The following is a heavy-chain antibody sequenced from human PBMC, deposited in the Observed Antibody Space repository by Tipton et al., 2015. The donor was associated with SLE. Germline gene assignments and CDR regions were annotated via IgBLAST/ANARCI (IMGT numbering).Heavy chain of an antibody. CDR2: IRYDGSNK. CDR3: AKVHRPVDPVDI. CDR1: GFTFSSYG. V-gene: IGHV3-30*02. Sequence: SGFTFSSYGMHWVRQAPGKGLEWVAFIRYDGSNKYYADSVKGRFTISRDNSKNTLYLQMNSLRAEDTAVYYCAKVHRPVDPVDIWGQGTMVTVSS. J-gene: IGHJ3*02. D-gene: IGHD5-24*01.